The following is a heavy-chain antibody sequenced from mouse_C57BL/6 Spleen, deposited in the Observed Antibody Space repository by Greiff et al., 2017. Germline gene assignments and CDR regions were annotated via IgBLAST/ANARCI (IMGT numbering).Heavy chain of an antibody. V-gene: IGHV1-18*01. CDR2: INPNNGGT. Sequence: VQLQQSGPELVKPGASVKIPCKASGYTFTDYNMDWVKQSHGKSLEWIGDINPNNGGTIYNQKFKGKATLNVDKSSSTAYMELRSLTSEDTAVYYCARRSSGYLAYWGQGTLVTVSA. J-gene: IGHJ3*01. CDR3: ARRSSGYLAY. CDR1: GYTFTDYN. D-gene: IGHD3-2*02.